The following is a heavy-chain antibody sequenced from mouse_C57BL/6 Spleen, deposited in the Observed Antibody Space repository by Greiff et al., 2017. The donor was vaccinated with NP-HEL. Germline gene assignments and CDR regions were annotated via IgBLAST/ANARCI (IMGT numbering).Heavy chain of an antibody. CDR1: GYTFTDYY. CDR2: INPNNGGT. J-gene: IGHJ3*01. CDR3: ARRDYGSFWFAY. Sequence: EVQLQQSGPELVKPGASVKIPCKASGYTFTDYYMDWVKQSHGKSLEWIGDINPNNGGTIYNQKFKGKATLTVDKSSSTAYMELRSLTSEDTAVYYGARRDYGSFWFAYWGQRTLVTVSA. D-gene: IGHD2-1*01. V-gene: IGHV1-18*01.